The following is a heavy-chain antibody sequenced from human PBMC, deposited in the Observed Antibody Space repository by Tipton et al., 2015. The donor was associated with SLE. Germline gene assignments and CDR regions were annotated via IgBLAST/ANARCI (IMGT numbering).Heavy chain of an antibody. D-gene: IGHD2-15*01. Sequence: LRLSCTVSGDSFSSGSSSWNWVRQPAGKGLEWIGLIYSSGITNYNPSLQSRVTLSVDMSKNQFSLRLSSVTAADTGVYYCVKSVVVVSPRDYYYYMDVWGKGTTVTVSS. CDR3: VKSVVVVSPRDYYYYMDV. V-gene: IGHV4-61*02. CDR1: GDSFSSGSSS. CDR2: IYSSGIT. J-gene: IGHJ6*03.